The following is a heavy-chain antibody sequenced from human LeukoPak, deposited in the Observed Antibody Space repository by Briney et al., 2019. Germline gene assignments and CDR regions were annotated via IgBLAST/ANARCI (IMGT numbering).Heavy chain of an antibody. Sequence: HPGGSLRLSCAASGFTFSTYWMAWVRQAPGKGLEWVANIKGDESAKHQADSVKGRFTISRDNAQNSVYLQMSSLRGEDTAVYYCARDVGGSLDYWGQGTLVTVSS. CDR3: ARDVGGSLDY. J-gene: IGHJ4*02. D-gene: IGHD1-26*01. CDR1: GFTFSTYW. CDR2: IKGDESAK. V-gene: IGHV3-7*01.